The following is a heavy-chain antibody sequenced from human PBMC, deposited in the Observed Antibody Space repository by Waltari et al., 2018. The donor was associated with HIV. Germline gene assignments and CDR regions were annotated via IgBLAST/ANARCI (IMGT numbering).Heavy chain of an antibody. CDR1: GGSVSSGSYY. D-gene: IGHD6-6*01. J-gene: IGHJ6*02. CDR2: IYYSGST. V-gene: IGHV4-61*01. Sequence: QVQLQESGPGLVQPSETLSLTCTVSGGSVSSGSYYWCWIRQPPGKGLEWIGYIYYSGSTNYNPSLKSRVTISVDTSKNQFSLKLSSVTAADTAVYYCARDEARSWQLGDYYYGMDVWGQGTTVTVSS. CDR3: ARDEARSWQLGDYYYGMDV.